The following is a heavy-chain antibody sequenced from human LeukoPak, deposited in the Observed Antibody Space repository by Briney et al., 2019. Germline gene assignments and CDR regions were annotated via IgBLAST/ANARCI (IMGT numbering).Heavy chain of an antibody. D-gene: IGHD3-9*01. CDR1: GFTFSNAW. J-gene: IGHJ4*02. CDR2: IKVKSDGDTT. CDR3: TTFRLDWLTFFDS. Sequence: PRGSLRLSCAASGFTFSNAWMSWVRQAPGKGLEWVGRIKVKSDGDTTHYAAVVKGRFTISRDDSKNTLFLLMNNLKTEDTAVYFCTTFRLDWLTFFDSWGRGTLVTVST. V-gene: IGHV3-15*01.